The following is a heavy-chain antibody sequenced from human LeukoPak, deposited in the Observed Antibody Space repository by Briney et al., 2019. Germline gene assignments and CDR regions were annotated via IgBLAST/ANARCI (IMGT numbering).Heavy chain of an antibody. CDR2: INPSGGST. J-gene: IGHJ4*02. Sequence: ASVKVSCKASGYTFTSYYMHWVRQAPGQGLEWMGIINPSGGSTSYAQKFQGRVTMTRDTSISTAYMELSRLRSDDTAVYYCARDVSYYFDYWGQGTLVTVSS. CDR3: ARDVSYYFDY. CDR1: GYTFTSYY. D-gene: IGHD5/OR15-5a*01. V-gene: IGHV1-46*01.